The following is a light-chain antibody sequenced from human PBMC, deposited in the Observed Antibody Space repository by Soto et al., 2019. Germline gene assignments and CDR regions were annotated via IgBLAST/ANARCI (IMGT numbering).Light chain of an antibody. CDR2: ANS. CDR1: RSNIGAGYD. J-gene: IGLJ2*01. Sequence: QSVLTQPPSVSGAPGQRVTISCTGSRSNIGAGYDVHWYQQLPGTAPKFLIYANSNRPSGVPDRFSGSKSGTSASLAITGLQAEDEADYYCQSYDSSLSVVFGGGTKLTVL. V-gene: IGLV1-40*01. CDR3: QSYDSSLSVV.